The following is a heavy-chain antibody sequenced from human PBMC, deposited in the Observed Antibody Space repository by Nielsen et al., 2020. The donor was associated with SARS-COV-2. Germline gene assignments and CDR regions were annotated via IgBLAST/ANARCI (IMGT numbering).Heavy chain of an antibody. Sequence: SVQVSCKASGYTFPSYYMHWVRQAPGQGLEWMGIINPSGGSTSYAQKFQGRVTMTRDTSTSTVYMELSSLRSEDTAVYYCARAGFLEWNPFDYWGQGTLVTVSS. V-gene: IGHV1-46*01. J-gene: IGHJ4*02. CDR3: ARAGFLEWNPFDY. D-gene: IGHD3-3*01. CDR1: GYTFPSYY. CDR2: INPSGGST.